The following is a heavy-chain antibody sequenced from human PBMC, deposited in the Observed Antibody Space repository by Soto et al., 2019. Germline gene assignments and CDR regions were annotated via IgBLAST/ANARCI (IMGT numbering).Heavy chain of an antibody. Sequence: GASVKVSCKASGYTFTSYAMHWVRQAPGQRLERMGWINAGNGNTKYSQKKQGRVNITRDTSASTANKELSRLRSEVTAVYYCARDPDFHFDYWGQGTLVTVSS. J-gene: IGHJ4*02. CDR1: GYTFTSYA. CDR2: INAGNGNT. V-gene: IGHV1-3*01. CDR3: ARDPDFHFDY.